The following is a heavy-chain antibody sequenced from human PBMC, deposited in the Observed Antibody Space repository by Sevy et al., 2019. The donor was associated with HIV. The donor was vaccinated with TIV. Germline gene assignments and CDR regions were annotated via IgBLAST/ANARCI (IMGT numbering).Heavy chain of an antibody. Sequence: SETLSLTCAVYGGSFSGYYWNWIRQPPGKGLEWIGEIKHSGSTNYNPSLKSRVTISVDTSKNQFFLKLSSVTAADTAVYYCARAPPIVVVPAAPSWFDPWGQGTLVTVSS. CDR2: IKHSGST. CDR1: GGSFSGYY. D-gene: IGHD2-2*01. CDR3: ARAPPIVVVPAAPSWFDP. V-gene: IGHV4-34*01. J-gene: IGHJ5*02.